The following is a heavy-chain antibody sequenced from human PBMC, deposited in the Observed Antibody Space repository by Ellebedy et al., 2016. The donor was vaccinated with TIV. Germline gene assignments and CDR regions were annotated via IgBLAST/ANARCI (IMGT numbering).Heavy chain of an antibody. CDR3: ARVGVHSAAHHDAFYI. V-gene: IGHV1-18*04. Sequence: AASVKVSCKASGYTFTTYELSWVRQAPGQGLEWMGWIRPYKAQTYYAQRLQGRVTVTTDTSTNTTYMELRSRRSDDTAVYYCARVGVHSAAHHDAFYIWGPGTMVTVSS. CDR2: IRPYKAQT. CDR1: GYTFTTYE. J-gene: IGHJ3*02. D-gene: IGHD2-21*01.